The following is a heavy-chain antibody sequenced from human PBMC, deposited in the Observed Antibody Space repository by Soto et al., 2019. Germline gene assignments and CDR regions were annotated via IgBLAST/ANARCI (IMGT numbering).Heavy chain of an antibody. CDR3: ARDLGGCSGGSCLYNWFDP. CDR1: GGTFSSSG. Sequence: SVKVSCKASGGTFSSSGISWVRKAPGQGPEWMGGIIPMYGTVNYAQKFQDRVTIIADTSTSTAYMELSSLRSEDTAVYYCARDLGGCSGGSCLYNWFDPWGQGTRVTV. V-gene: IGHV1-69*06. J-gene: IGHJ5*02. D-gene: IGHD2-15*01. CDR2: IIPMYGTV.